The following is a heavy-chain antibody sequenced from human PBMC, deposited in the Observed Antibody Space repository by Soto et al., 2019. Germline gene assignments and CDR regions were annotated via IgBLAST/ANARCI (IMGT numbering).Heavy chain of an antibody. J-gene: IGHJ4*02. CDR1: GGSISSSSYY. D-gene: IGHD2-15*01. CDR3: ARAPTPICFDY. CDR2: IYYSGST. V-gene: IGHV4-31*03. Sequence: SETLSLTCTVSGGSISSSSYYWGWIRQPPGKGLEWIGYIYYSGSTYYNPSLKSRVTISVDTSKNQFSLKLSSVTAADTAVYYCARAPTPICFDYWGQGTLVTVSS.